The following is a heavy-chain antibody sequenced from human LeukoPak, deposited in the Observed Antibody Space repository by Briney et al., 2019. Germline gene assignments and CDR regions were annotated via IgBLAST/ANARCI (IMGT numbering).Heavy chain of an antibody. V-gene: IGHV3-23*01. Sequence: GGSLRLSCAASGFTFSSYTMGSVRQAPGKGLEWVSAISGSGGSTYYADSVKGRFTISRDNSKNTLYLQMNSMRAEDTAVYYCAKDTTYYYDSSGLYYFDYWGQGTLVTVFS. D-gene: IGHD3-22*01. CDR2: ISGSGGST. CDR3: AKDTTYYYDSSGLYYFDY. CDR1: GFTFSSYT. J-gene: IGHJ4*02.